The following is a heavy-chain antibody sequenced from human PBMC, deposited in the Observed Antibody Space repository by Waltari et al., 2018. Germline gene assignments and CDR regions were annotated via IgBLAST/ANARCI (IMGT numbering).Heavy chain of an antibody. CDR1: GFTFSSYG. J-gene: IGHJ4*02. Sequence: QVQLVESGGGVVQPGGSLRLSCAASGFTFSSYGMPWVRQAPGKGLEWVAFIRYDGSNKYYADSVKGRFTISRDNSKNTLYLQMNSLRAEDTAVYYGAKDLRRWLQSEVDYWGQGTLVTVSS. D-gene: IGHD5-12*01. V-gene: IGHV3-30*02. CDR2: IRYDGSNK. CDR3: AKDLRRWLQSEVDY.